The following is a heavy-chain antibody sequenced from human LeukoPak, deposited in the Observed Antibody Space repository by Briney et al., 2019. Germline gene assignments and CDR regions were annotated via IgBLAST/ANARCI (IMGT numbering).Heavy chain of an antibody. CDR1: GGSISSYY. CDR3: AREPWGYDIVVVPAAKGDAFDI. Sequence: SETLSLTCTVSGGSISSYYWCWIRQPPGKGLEWIGYIYYSGSTNYNPSLKSRVTISVDTSKNQFSLKLSSVTAADTAVYYCAREPWGYDIVVVPAAKGDAFDIWGQGTMVTVSS. D-gene: IGHD2-2*01. V-gene: IGHV4-59*12. CDR2: IYYSGST. J-gene: IGHJ3*02.